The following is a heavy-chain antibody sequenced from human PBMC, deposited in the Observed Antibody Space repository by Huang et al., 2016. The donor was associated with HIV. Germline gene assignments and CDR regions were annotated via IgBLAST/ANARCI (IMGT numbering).Heavy chain of an antibody. Sequence: QVQLVQSGGEVKKPGASVKVSCKASGYDFSSYGVSWVRQDPGQGLEWGGWSGSHNGDTNYAQRFQGRVTLTTDTSTNTAYMEMRSLRSDDTAMYYCARDPWYTNVWKRNAASVIWGQGTMVIVSS. V-gene: IGHV1-18*01. D-gene: IGHD2-2*02. CDR3: ARDPWYTNVWKRNAASVI. CDR1: GYDFSSYG. J-gene: IGHJ3*02. CDR2: SGSHNGDT.